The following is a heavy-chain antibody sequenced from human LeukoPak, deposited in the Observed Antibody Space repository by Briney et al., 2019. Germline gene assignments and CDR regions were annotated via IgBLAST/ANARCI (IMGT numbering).Heavy chain of an antibody. CDR3: ARGGDDFWSGYRDYFDY. CDR1: GFTFSSYG. D-gene: IGHD3-3*01. V-gene: IGHV3-30*03. CDR2: ISYDGSNK. Sequence: GGSLRLSCAASGFTFSSYGMHWVRQAPGKGLEWVAVISYDGSNKYYADSVKGRFTISRDNAKNSLYLQMNSLRAEDTAVYYCARGGDDFWSGYRDYFDYWGQGTLVTVSS. J-gene: IGHJ4*02.